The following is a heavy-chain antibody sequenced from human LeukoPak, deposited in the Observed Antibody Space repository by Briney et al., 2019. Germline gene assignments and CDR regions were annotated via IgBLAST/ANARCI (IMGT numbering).Heavy chain of an antibody. CDR3: ARDLPYYYDSSGPGSFEN. CDR2: ISSSSYI. Sequence: GGSLRLSCAASGFTFSSYSMNWVRQAPGKGLEWVSSISSSSYIYYADSVKGRFTISRDNAKNSLYLQMNSLRAEDTAVYYCARDLPYYYDSSGPGSFENWGQGTLVTVSS. CDR1: GFTFSSYS. D-gene: IGHD3-22*01. V-gene: IGHV3-21*01. J-gene: IGHJ4*02.